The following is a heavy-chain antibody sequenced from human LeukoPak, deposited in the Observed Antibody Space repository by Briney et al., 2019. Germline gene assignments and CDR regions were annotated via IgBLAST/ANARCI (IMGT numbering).Heavy chain of an antibody. CDR3: AKDWDTFRYYYGSGSPSDY. CDR2: ISYDGSNK. J-gene: IGHJ4*02. V-gene: IGHV3-30*18. CDR1: GFTFSSYG. D-gene: IGHD3-10*01. Sequence: GGSLRLSCAASGFTFSSYGMHWVRQAPGKGLEWVAVISYDGSNKYYADPVKGRFTISRDNSKNTLYLQMNSLRAEDTAVYYCAKDWDTFRYYYGSGSPSDYWGQGTLVTVSS.